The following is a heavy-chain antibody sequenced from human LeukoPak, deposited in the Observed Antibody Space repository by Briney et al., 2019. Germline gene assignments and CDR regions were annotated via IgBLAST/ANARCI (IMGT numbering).Heavy chain of an antibody. CDR2: ISGSGGRT. D-gene: IGHD5-18*01. CDR3: AKRGGYVDTAMADGYY. Sequence: GGSLRLSCAASGFAFTSYAMSWVRQAPGKGLEWVSSISGSGGRTYYADSVKGRFTISRDNSKNTLYLQMNSLRAEDTAVYYCAKRGGYVDTAMADGYYWGQGTLVTVSS. CDR1: GFAFTSYA. J-gene: IGHJ4*02. V-gene: IGHV3-23*01.